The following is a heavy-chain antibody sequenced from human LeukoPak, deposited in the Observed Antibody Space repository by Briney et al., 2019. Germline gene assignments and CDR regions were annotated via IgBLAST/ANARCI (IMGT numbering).Heavy chain of an antibody. D-gene: IGHD6-19*01. V-gene: IGHV1-69*13. Sequence: SVKVSCKASGGTFSSYAIGWVRQAPGQGLEWMGRIIPIFGTANYAQKFQGRVTITADESTSTAYMELSSLRSKDTAVYYCAKVHSSGWYYWGQGTLVTVSS. CDR1: GGTFSSYA. CDR3: AKVHSSGWYY. CDR2: IIPIFGTA. J-gene: IGHJ4*02.